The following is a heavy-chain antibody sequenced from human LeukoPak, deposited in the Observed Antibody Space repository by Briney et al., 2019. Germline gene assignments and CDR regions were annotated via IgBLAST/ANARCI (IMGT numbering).Heavy chain of an antibody. Sequence: GGSLRPSGAASGLTASSNNVSWFRKAPGKGLEWVSVIFSGGTTYYADSVKDRFTISRDNSKNTLYLQMNSLRAEDTAMYYCARGYSSSWYGWGQGTLVTVSS. J-gene: IGHJ4*02. CDR1: GLTASSNN. CDR2: IFSGGTT. V-gene: IGHV3-53*01. D-gene: IGHD6-13*01. CDR3: ARGYSSSWYG.